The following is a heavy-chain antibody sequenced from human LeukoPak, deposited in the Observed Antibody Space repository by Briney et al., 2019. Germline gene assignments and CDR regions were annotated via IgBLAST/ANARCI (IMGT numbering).Heavy chain of an antibody. D-gene: IGHD3-10*01. CDR1: GYTLTELS. CDR2: FDPEDGET. CDR3: ATGNPLRITMVRGSKGKRSDWFDP. J-gene: IGHJ5*02. V-gene: IGHV1-24*01. Sequence: ASVKVSCKVSGYTLTELSMHWVRQAPGKGVEWMGGFDPEDGETIYAQKFQGRVTMTENTSTDTAYMELSSLRSEDTAVYYCATGNPLRITMVRGSKGKRSDWFDPWGQGTLVTVSS.